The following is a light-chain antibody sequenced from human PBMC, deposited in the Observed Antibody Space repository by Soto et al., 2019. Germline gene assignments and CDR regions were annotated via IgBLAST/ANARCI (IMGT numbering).Light chain of an antibody. CDR2: GAS. J-gene: IGKJ2*01. CDR1: QGISNH. Sequence: IQLTQSPSSLSASVGDRVTITCRASQGISNHLVWYQQKPGKAPNLLIYGASTLQTGVPSRLSGSGSGTDFTLTLSSLQPEDFATYYCQQVDSYPPTFGQGSKLEIK. CDR3: QQVDSYPPT. V-gene: IGKV1-9*01.